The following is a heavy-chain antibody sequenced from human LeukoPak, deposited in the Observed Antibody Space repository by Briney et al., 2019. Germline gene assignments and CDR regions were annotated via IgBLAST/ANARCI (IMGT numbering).Heavy chain of an antibody. CDR3: ARGPPGGCFNWLDP. D-gene: IGHD6-25*01. J-gene: IGHJ5*02. CDR2: IYYSGST. Sequence: SETLSLTCTVSGDSIISYYWSWIRQPPGKGLEWVGYIYYSGSTNYNPSLKSRVTMSVDTSMNQFSLKLRYVTAADTAVYYGARGPPGGCFNWLDPWGQGTLVTVSS. V-gene: IGHV4-59*01. CDR1: GDSIISYY.